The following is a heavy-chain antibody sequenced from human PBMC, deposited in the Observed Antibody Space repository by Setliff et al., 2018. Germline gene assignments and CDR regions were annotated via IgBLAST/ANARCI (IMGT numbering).Heavy chain of an antibody. CDR1: GFSLSTSGVG. V-gene: IGHV2-70*11. D-gene: IGHD3-10*01. Sequence: SGPTLVNPTQTLTLTCTFSGFSLSTSGVGVSWIRQPPGKALGWLARIDWDDDKYYSTSLKTRLTISKDTSKNQVVLTMTNMDPVDTATYYCARMRSRNYGSGSYWLDYWGQGTLVTVSS. CDR2: IDWDDDK. J-gene: IGHJ4*02. CDR3: ARMRSRNYGSGSYWLDY.